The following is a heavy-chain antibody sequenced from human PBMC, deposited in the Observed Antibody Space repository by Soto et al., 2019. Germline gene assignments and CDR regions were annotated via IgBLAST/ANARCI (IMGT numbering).Heavy chain of an antibody. J-gene: IGHJ4*02. CDR3: ARGWFGELTSFDH. V-gene: IGHV1-69*13. D-gene: IGHD3-10*01. CDR1: GGTFSSYA. Sequence: SVKVSCKASGGTFSSYAISWVRQAPGQGLEWMGGIIPIFGTANYAQKFQGRVTITADESTSTAYMELSSLRSEDTAVYYCARGWFGELTSFDHWGQGTLVTVSS. CDR2: IIPIFGTA.